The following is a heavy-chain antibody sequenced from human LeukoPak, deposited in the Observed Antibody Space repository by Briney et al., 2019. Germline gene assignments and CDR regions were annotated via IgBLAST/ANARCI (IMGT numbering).Heavy chain of an antibody. V-gene: IGHV3-21*01. Sequence: GGSLRLSCAASGFTFSSYSMNWVRQAPGKGLEWVSSISSSSSYIYYADSVKGRFTISRDNAKNSLYLQMNSLRAEDTAVYYCARDLALWGFGESWPLDYWGQGTLVTVSS. CDR1: GFTFSSYS. D-gene: IGHD3-10*01. CDR2: ISSSSSYI. J-gene: IGHJ4*02. CDR3: ARDLALWGFGESWPLDY.